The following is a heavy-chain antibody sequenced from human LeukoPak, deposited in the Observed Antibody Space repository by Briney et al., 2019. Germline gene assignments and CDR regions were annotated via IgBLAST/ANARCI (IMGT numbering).Heavy chain of an antibody. CDR2: IYYSGST. V-gene: IGHV4-59*01. CDR1: GGSINSYY. J-gene: IGHJ6*03. CDR3: ARVTTVATLGYYYYYMDV. Sequence: SETLSLTCTVSGGSINSYYWSWIRQPPGKGLEWIGYIYYSGSTNYSPSLKSRVTISVDTSKNQFSLKLSSVTAADTAVYYCARVTTVATLGYYYYYMDVWGKGTTVTISS. D-gene: IGHD4-23*01.